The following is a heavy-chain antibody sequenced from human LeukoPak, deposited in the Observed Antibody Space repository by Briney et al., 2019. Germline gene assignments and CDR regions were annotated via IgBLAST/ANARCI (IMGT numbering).Heavy chain of an antibody. CDR1: GGTFSSYP. CDR3: ARSYSSGSDY. Sequence: ASMKVSCKASGGTFSSYPISWVRQAPGQGLEWMGWISAYNGNTNYAQKLQGRVTMTTDTSTSTAYMELRSLRSDDTAVYYCARSYSSGSDYWGQGTLVTVSS. V-gene: IGHV1-18*01. CDR2: ISAYNGNT. J-gene: IGHJ4*02. D-gene: IGHD6-19*01.